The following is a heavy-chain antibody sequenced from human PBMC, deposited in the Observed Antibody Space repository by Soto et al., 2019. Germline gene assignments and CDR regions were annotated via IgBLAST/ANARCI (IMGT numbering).Heavy chain of an antibody. CDR2: VYYSGSA. Sequence: PSETLSLTCTVSGGSVSSYYWKWIRQPPGKGLEWIGYVYYSGSATYNPSLKSRVTISVDTAKDQFSLKLRSVTAADTAVYYCARTNWNANWFDPWGQGTLVT. CDR1: GGSVSSYY. D-gene: IGHD1-20*01. J-gene: IGHJ5*02. V-gene: IGHV4-59*02. CDR3: ARTNWNANWFDP.